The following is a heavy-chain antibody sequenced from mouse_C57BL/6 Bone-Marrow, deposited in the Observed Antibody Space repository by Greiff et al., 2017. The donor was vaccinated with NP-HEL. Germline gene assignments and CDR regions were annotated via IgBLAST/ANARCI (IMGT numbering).Heavy chain of an antibody. CDR2: IWSGGST. CDR1: GFSLTSYG. CDR3: ARYGNPSMDY. V-gene: IGHV2-2*01. D-gene: IGHD2-1*01. Sequence: VQLVESGPGLVQPSQSLSITCTVSGFSLTSYGVHWVRQSPGKGLEWLGVIWSGGSTDSNAAFISRLSISKDNSKSQVFFKMNSLQADDTAIYYCARYGNPSMDYWGQGTSVTVSS. J-gene: IGHJ4*01.